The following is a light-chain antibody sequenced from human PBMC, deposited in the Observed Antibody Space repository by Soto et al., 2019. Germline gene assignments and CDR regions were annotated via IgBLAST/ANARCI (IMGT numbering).Light chain of an antibody. CDR1: QSISSY. J-gene: IGKJ1*01. CDR2: AAS. Sequence: DIQMTQSPSSLSASVGDRFTITCLSSQSISSYLNWYQQKPGKAPKLLIYAASILQSGVPSRFSGSGSGTDFTLTISSVQPEDFATYFCQQSYSTPWTFGQGTKVDIK. CDR3: QQSYSTPWT. V-gene: IGKV1-39*01.